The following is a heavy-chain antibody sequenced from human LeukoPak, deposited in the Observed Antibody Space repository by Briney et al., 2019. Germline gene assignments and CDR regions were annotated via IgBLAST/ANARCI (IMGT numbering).Heavy chain of an antibody. CDR3: ARPKLRWSAYYYMDV. CDR2: INTNTGNP. Sequence: ASVTVSCEASGYTFTNYTMNWVRQAPGQGVEWMGWINTNTGNPTYAQGFTGRFVFSLDTSVSTAYLQISSLKAEDTAVYYCARPKLRWSAYYYMDVWGKGTTVTVSS. D-gene: IGHD4-23*01. J-gene: IGHJ6*03. V-gene: IGHV7-4-1*02. CDR1: GYTFTNYT.